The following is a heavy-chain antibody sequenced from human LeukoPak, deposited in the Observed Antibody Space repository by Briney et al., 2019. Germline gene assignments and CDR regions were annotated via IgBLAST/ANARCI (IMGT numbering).Heavy chain of an antibody. Sequence: GGSLRLSCAASGFTFDDYAMHWVRQAPGKGLEWVSGISWNSGSIGYADSVKGRFTISRDNSKNTLYLQMNSLRAEDTAVYYCARVKLQYSSSWFFDYWGQGTLVTVSS. CDR1: GFTFDDYA. CDR3: ARVKLQYSSSWFFDY. J-gene: IGHJ4*02. V-gene: IGHV3-9*01. D-gene: IGHD6-13*01. CDR2: ISWNSGSI.